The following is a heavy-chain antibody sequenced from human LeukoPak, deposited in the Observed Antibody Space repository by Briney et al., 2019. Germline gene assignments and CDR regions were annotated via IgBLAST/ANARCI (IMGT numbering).Heavy chain of an antibody. CDR1: GFTFSDYS. Sequence: PGGSLRLSCVASGFTFSDYSMNWVRQAPGKGLEWVSSIRSSSNYIYYADSVKGRFTISRDNAKSSLFLQMNSLRAEDTAVYYCARDLRGGSTSLDYWGQGTLVTVSS. CDR2: IRSSSNYI. V-gene: IGHV3-21*01. D-gene: IGHD2-2*01. CDR3: ARDLRGGSTSLDY. J-gene: IGHJ4*02.